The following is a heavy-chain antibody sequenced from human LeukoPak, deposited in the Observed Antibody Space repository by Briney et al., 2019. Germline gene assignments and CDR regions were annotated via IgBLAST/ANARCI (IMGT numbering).Heavy chain of an antibody. V-gene: IGHV3-23*01. Sequence: PGGSPRLSCAASGFTFSTYAMSWVRQAPGKGLEWVSSISGSGGSTYYADSVKGRFTISRDNSKNTLFLQMNSLGAEDTAAYYCAKKSGYGSSCSDYWGQGTLVTVSS. CDR2: ISGSGGST. CDR3: AKKSGYGSSCSDY. D-gene: IGHD6-13*01. CDR1: GFTFSTYA. J-gene: IGHJ4*02.